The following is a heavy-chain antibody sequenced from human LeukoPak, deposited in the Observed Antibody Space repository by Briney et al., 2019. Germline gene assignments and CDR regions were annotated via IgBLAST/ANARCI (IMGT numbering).Heavy chain of an antibody. D-gene: IGHD3-22*01. CDR2: ITSSSTYI. Sequence: GGSLRLSCAASRFTFSNYSMNWVRQAPGKGLERVSTITSSSTYIYYADSVESRFTISRDNAKNSLYLQMNSLSAEDTAGYYCARAQGGYYDSSGYDYWGQGTLVTVSS. V-gene: IGHV3-21*01. J-gene: IGHJ4*02. CDR3: ARAQGGYYDSSGYDY. CDR1: RFTFSNYS.